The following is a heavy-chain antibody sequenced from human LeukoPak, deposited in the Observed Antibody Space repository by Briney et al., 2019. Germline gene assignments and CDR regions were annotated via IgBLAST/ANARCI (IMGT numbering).Heavy chain of an antibody. CDR1: GFTFSSYS. J-gene: IGHJ6*03. V-gene: IGHV3-21*01. Sequence: GGSLRLSCAASGFTFSSYSMNWVRQAPGKGLEWVSSISSGSTYIYYADSLKGRFTISRDNAKNSLYLQMNSLRAEDTAVYYCARDRGYDLFVHYYYMDVWGKGTTVTVSS. D-gene: IGHD5-12*01. CDR3: ARDRGYDLFVHYYYMDV. CDR2: ISSGSTYI.